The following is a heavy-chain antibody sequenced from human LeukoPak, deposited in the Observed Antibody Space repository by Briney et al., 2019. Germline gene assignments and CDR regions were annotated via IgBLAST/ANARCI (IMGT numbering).Heavy chain of an antibody. D-gene: IGHD6-13*01. CDR2: ISGSDGST. J-gene: IGHJ6*02. CDR1: GFTFSSYA. Sequence: GGSLRLSCAASGFTFSSYAITWVRRAPGKGLEWVSGISGSDGSTYYADSVKGRFTISRDNSKDTLHLQMNSLRAEDTAVYYCAKGDSRGYYYAMDVWGPGTTATVSS. V-gene: IGHV3-23*01. CDR3: AKGDSRGYYYAMDV.